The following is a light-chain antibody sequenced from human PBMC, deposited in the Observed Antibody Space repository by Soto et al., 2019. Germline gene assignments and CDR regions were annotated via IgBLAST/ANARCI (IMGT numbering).Light chain of an antibody. Sequence: DIQLTQSPSFLSASVGDRVTMTCRASQGISTYLAWYQQKPGKAPKLLIYAASTLQSGVPSRFSGSGSGADFTLTISSLQPEDFATYYCQQSYSTPRTFGPGTKVDIK. CDR1: QGISTY. CDR2: AAS. V-gene: IGKV1-39*01. J-gene: IGKJ3*01. CDR3: QQSYSTPRT.